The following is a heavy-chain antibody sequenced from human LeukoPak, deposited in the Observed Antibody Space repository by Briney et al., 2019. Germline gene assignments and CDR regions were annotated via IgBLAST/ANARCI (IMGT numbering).Heavy chain of an antibody. D-gene: IGHD4-17*01. CDR3: ARELTVTTDAFDI. CDR1: GFTFSGYS. Sequence: GGSLRLSRAASGFTFSGYSMNWVRQAPGKGLEWVSFISSISSTIYYADSVKGRFTISRDNAKNSLYLQMNSLRAEDTAVYYCARELTVTTDAFDIWGQGTMVTVSS. CDR2: ISSISSTI. V-gene: IGHV3-48*04. J-gene: IGHJ3*02.